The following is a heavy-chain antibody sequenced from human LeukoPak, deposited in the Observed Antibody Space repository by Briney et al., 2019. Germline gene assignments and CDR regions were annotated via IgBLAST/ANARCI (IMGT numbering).Heavy chain of an antibody. V-gene: IGHV4-39*01. CDR3: ARHWVVVVPAAKQGHWFDP. J-gene: IGHJ5*02. CDR2: IYYSGNT. Sequence: SETLSLTCTVSGGSISSSSYYWGWLRQPPGKGLEWIGTIYYSGNTYYNPSLKSRVTMSVDMSKNQFSLMLSSVTAADTAVYHCARHWVVVVPAAKQGHWFDPWGQGTLVTVSS. D-gene: IGHD2-2*01. CDR1: GGSISSSSYY.